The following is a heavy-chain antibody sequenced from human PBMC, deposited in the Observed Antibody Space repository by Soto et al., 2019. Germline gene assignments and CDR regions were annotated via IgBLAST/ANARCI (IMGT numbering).Heavy chain of an antibody. V-gene: IGHV3-30-3*01. CDR3: ARDETSITLYYYGMDV. Sequence: PGGSLRLSCAASGFTFSSYAMHWVRQAPGKGLEWVAVISYDGSNKYYADSVKGRFTISRDNSKNTLYLQMNSLRAEDTAVYYCARDETSITLYYYGMDVWGQGTTVTVSS. J-gene: IGHJ6*02. CDR1: GFTFSSYA. D-gene: IGHD1-20*01. CDR2: ISYDGSNK.